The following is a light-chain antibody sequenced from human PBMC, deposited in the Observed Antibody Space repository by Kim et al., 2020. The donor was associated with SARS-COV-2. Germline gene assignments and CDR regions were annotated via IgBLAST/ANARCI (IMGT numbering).Light chain of an antibody. Sequence: LSPGETATLSCKSSQDISSHLAWYQHRPGQPPRLLIHEASIRATGIPVRFSGSGSATDFTLTIASLEPEDFAVYYCQQRSRWPLSFGGGTKVDIK. V-gene: IGKV3-11*01. CDR2: EAS. J-gene: IGKJ4*01. CDR3: QQRSRWPLS. CDR1: QDISSH.